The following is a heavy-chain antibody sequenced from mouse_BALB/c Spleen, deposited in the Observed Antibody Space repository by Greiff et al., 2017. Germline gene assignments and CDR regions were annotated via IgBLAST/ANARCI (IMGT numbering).Heavy chain of an antibody. V-gene: IGHV1-9*01. CDR3: ARDYYGSSNWYFDV. D-gene: IGHD1-1*01. CDR2: ILPGSGST. J-gene: IGHJ1*01. Sequence: QVQLQQPGAELMKPGASVKISCKATGYTFSSYWIEWVKQRPGHGLEWIGEILPGSGSTNYNEKFKGKATFTADTSSNTAYMQLSSLTSEDSAVYYCARDYYGSSNWYFDVWGAGTTVTVSS. CDR1: GYTFSSYW.